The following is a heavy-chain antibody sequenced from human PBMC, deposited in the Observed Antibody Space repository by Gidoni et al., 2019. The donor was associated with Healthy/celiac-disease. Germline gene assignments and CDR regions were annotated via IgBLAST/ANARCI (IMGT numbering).Heavy chain of an antibody. CDR2: IYSGGST. V-gene: IGHV3-53*01. D-gene: IGHD4-4*01. Sequence: EVQLVESGGGLIQPGGSLGLSGAASGFTVSSNYMSWVRQAPGKGLAWVSVIYSGGSTYYADSVKGRFTISRDNSKNTLYLQMNSLRAEDTAVYYCARVSTVNAFDIWGQGTMVTVSS. J-gene: IGHJ3*02. CDR3: ARVSTVNAFDI. CDR1: GFTVSSNY.